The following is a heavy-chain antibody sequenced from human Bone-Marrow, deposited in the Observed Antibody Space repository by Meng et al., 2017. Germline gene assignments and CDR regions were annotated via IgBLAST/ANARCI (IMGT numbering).Heavy chain of an antibody. CDR2: MSSSSNTI. J-gene: IGHJ6*02. CDR3: ARVVVVPAAMVQYYYGMDV. D-gene: IGHD2-2*01. Sequence: GESLKISCAASGFTFSSYEMSWVRQAPGKGLEWVSYMSSSSNTIYYADSVKGRFTISRDNAKNSLYLQMNSLRAEDTAVYYCARVVVVPAAMVQYYYGMDVWGQGTTVTVSS. CDR1: GFTFSSYE. V-gene: IGHV3-48*03.